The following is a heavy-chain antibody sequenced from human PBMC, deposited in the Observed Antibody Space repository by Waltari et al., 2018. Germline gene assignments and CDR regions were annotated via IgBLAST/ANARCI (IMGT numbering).Heavy chain of an antibody. J-gene: IGHJ5*02. CDR2: ISSSSSYI. Sequence: EVQLVESGGGLVKPGGSLSLSCAASGFTFSSSRMNWVRQAPGKGLEWVSSISSSSSYIYYADSVKGRFTISRDNAKNSLYLQMNSLRAEDTAVYYCARGAGCGGDCPIGDWFDPWGQGTLVTVSS. D-gene: IGHD2-21*01. V-gene: IGHV3-21*01. CDR1: GFTFSSSR. CDR3: ARGAGCGGDCPIGDWFDP.